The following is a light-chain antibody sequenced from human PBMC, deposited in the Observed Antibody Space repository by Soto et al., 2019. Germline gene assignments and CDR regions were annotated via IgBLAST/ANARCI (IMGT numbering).Light chain of an antibody. CDR3: QSSFTTPWT. CDR2: VAS. Sequence: DIQMTQSPSSLSASVGDRVTITCRASQSISSYLNWYQQKPGKAPKVLISVASSLQSGVPSRFSGSGSGTDFTLTISSLQPEDCATYYCQSSFTTPWTFGQGTKVGI. CDR1: QSISSY. J-gene: IGKJ1*01. V-gene: IGKV1-39*01.